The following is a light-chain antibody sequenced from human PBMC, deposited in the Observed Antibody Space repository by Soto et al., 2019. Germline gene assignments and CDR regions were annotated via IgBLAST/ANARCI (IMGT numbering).Light chain of an antibody. CDR2: AAS. V-gene: IGKV1-12*01. J-gene: IGKJ5*01. CDR3: QQASSFPPT. Sequence: DIQMTQSPSSMSASVGDQVSIXXRTSQDSSSWLAWYPQKPGKAPKLXIYAASSLQGGVPSRFSGSGSGTEFTLTISRLQPEDFATYYCQQASSFPPTFGQGTRLEIK. CDR1: QDSSSW.